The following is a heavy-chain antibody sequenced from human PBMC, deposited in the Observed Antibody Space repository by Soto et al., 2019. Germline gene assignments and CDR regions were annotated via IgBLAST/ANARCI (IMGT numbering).Heavy chain of an antibody. CDR3: AKDQTDVTLFDY. CDR2: ISGRGVDT. D-gene: IGHD2-21*02. Sequence: PXVSLRLSCAASGFSFSSLAMSWVRQAPGKGLEWVSSISGRGVDTLYADSVKGRFTISRDNSRNTLYLQMNSLRAEDTAVYYCAKDQTDVTLFDYWGQGTLVTVSS. J-gene: IGHJ4*02. V-gene: IGHV3-23*01. CDR1: GFSFSSLA.